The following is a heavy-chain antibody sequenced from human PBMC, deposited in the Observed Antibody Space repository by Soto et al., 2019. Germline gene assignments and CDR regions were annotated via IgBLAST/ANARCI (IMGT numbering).Heavy chain of an antibody. CDR2: ITHSGGT. CDR1: GESFNAYY. CDR3: ARGLPTVTYFDS. J-gene: IGHJ4*02. Sequence: SETLSLTCSVYGESFNAYYWTWIRQPPGKGLEWIGEITHSGGTNYNPPLKSRVTISVDTSKNQFSLKLTSVTAADTAVYFCARGLPTVTYFDSWGQGTLVTVSS. V-gene: IGHV4-34*01. D-gene: IGHD4-17*01.